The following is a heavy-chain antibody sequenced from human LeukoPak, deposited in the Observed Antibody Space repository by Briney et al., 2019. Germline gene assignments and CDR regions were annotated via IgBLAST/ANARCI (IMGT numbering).Heavy chain of an antibody. V-gene: IGHV1-8*01. CDR1: GYTFTGYG. CDR2: MNTNTGDT. CDR3: TRGSLSGSSRDY. J-gene: IGHJ4*02. Sequence: GSVKVSCKASGYTFTGYGINWVRQATGQGLEWMGWMNTNTGDTGYAQKFQGRVTMTRNSSIDTAYMELSGLRSEDTAVYYCTRGSLSGSSRDYWGQGTLLTVSS. D-gene: IGHD1-26*01.